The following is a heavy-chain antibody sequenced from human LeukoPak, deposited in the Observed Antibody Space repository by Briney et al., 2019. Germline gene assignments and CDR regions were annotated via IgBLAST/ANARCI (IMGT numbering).Heavy chain of an antibody. D-gene: IGHD7-27*01. V-gene: IGHV3-7*01. CDR2: IKEDGSEK. CDR3: ARYPGPFDY. J-gene: IGHJ4*02. CDR1: GFTFSRYW. Sequence: PGGSLRLSCAASGFTFSRYWMSWVRQAPGKGLEWVANIKEDGSEKYYVDSVKGRFTISRDNAKNSLYLQMNSLRAEDTAVYYCARYPGPFDYWGQGTLVTVSS.